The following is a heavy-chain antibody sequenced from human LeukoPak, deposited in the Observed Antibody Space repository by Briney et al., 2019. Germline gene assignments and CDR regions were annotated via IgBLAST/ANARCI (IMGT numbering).Heavy chain of an antibody. CDR2: IRYGGSNK. J-gene: IGHJ4*02. D-gene: IGHD3-10*01. CDR1: GFTFSSYG. Sequence: GGSLTLFCAASGFTFSSYGMLWVRQAPGKGLEWVAFIRYGGSNKYYADSVKGRFNISRHNSKNTLYLQKNSLRAEDTAVDCLAKDRGYGYGSGGYSDYWGEGTLVSVSS. CDR3: AKDRGYGYGSGGYSDY. V-gene: IGHV3-30*02.